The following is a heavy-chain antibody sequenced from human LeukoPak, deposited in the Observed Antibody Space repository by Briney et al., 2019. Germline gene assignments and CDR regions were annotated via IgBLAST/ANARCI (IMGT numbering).Heavy chain of an antibody. V-gene: IGHV3-21*01. CDR2: ISSTSRSYI. J-gene: IGHJ6*03. D-gene: IGHD5-12*01. CDR3: AREHSGYDFPGRDYYYMDV. Sequence: GESLRLSCAASGFTFSSYNMTWVRQAPGKGLEWVSSISSTSRSYIYYADSVKGRFTISGDNAKNSLYLQMNSLRAEDTAVYYCAREHSGYDFPGRDYYYMDVWGKGTTVTVSS. CDR1: GFTFSSYN.